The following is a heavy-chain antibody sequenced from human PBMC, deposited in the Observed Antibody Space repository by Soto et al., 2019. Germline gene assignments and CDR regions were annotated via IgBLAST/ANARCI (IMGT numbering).Heavy chain of an antibody. CDR2: IIPIFGTA. CDR3: ARDSPYAGYSYGYRAFDI. D-gene: IGHD5-18*01. CDR1: GGTFSSYA. Sequence: SVKVSCKASGGTFSSYAISCVRQAPGQGLEWMGGIIPIFGTANYAQKFQGRVTITADESTSTAYMELSSLRSEDTAVYYCARDSPYAGYSYGYRAFDIWGQGTMVTVSS. J-gene: IGHJ3*02. V-gene: IGHV1-69*13.